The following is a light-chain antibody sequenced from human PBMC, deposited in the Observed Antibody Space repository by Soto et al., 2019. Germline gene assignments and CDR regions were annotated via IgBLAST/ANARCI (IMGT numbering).Light chain of an antibody. V-gene: IGKV3-20*01. CDR2: GAS. J-gene: IGKJ3*01. Sequence: EIVLTQSPGTLSLSPGERATLSCRASQSVRSSYLAWYQQKHGQAPRLLIYGASSRATGIPDRFSGSGSGTDFTLTISRLEPEDFAVYYCQKYGSSRLGPFGHGTKVDIK. CDR3: QKYGSSRLGP. CDR1: QSVRSSY.